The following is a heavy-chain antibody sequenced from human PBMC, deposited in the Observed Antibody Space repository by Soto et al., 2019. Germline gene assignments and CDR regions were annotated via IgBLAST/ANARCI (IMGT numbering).Heavy chain of an antibody. V-gene: IGHV3-48*01. CDR3: ARGYYDSSGYYWVFDY. Sequence: PGGALSLSCAGFGFSFSILNSKWVRPAPGKGVELVSYMSSSSSTIYYADSVKGRFTISRDNAKNSLYLQMNSLRAEDTAVYYCARGYYDSSGYYWVFDYWGQGTLVTVSS. CDR2: MSSSSSTI. D-gene: IGHD3-22*01. J-gene: IGHJ4*02. CDR1: GFSFSILN.